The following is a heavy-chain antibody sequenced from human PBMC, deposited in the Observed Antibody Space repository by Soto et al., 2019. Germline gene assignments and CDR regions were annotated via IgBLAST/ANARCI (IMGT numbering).Heavy chain of an antibody. CDR1: GGSFSGYY. Sequence: QVQLQQWGAGLLKPSETLSLTCAVYGGSFSGYYWSWIRQPPGKGLEWIGEINHSGSTNYNPSLKSRVTISVDTSKYHFSLKRSSVTAADTAVYYCAAPGLDCSSTSCFDPWGQGTLVTVSS. CDR2: INHSGST. D-gene: IGHD2-2*01. V-gene: IGHV4-34*01. J-gene: IGHJ5*02. CDR3: AAPGLDCSSTSCFDP.